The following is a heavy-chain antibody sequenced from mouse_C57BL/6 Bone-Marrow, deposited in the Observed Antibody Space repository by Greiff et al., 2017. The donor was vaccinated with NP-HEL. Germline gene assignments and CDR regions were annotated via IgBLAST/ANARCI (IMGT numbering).Heavy chain of an antibody. D-gene: IGHD1-1*01. V-gene: IGHV1-39*01. CDR3: AIRGYGSSYRYFDV. Sequence: EVKLQESGPELVKPGASVKISCKASGYSFPDYNMNWVKQSHGKSLEWIGVINPNYGTTSYNQKFKGKATLTVDQSSSTAYMQLNSLTSEDSAVYYCAIRGYGSSYRYFDVWGTGTTVTVSS. J-gene: IGHJ1*03. CDR2: INPNYGTT. CDR1: GYSFPDYN.